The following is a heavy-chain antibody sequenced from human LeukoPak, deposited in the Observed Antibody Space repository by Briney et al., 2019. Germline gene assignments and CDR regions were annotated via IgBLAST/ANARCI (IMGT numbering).Heavy chain of an antibody. CDR1: GGSISSYY. V-gene: IGHV4-59*12. Sequence: SETLSLTCTVSGGSISSYYWSWIRQPPGKGLEWIGYIYYSGSTNYNPSLKSRVTISVDTSKNQFSLKLSSVTAADTAVYYCAREGASPNYGGNAFDYWGQGTLVTVSS. CDR2: IYYSGST. D-gene: IGHD4-23*01. J-gene: IGHJ4*02. CDR3: AREGASPNYGGNAFDY.